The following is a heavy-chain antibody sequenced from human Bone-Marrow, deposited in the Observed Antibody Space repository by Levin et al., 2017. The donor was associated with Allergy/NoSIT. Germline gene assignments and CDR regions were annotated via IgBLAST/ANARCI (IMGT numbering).Heavy chain of an antibody. J-gene: IGHJ4*02. Sequence: LSLTCAASGFTFSSYAMSWVRQAPGKGLEWVSAISGSGGSTYYADSVKGRFTISRDNSKNTLYLQMNSLRAEDTAVYYCAKGSTTVTTLTPFDYWGQGTLVTVSS. CDR2: ISGSGGST. CDR3: AKGSTTVTTLTPFDY. CDR1: GFTFSSYA. D-gene: IGHD4-17*01. V-gene: IGHV3-23*01.